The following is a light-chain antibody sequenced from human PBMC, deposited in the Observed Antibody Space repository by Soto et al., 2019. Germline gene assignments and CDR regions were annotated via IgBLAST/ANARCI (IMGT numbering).Light chain of an antibody. Sequence: QSALTQPASVSGSPGQSITISCTGTRSDVGSYNLVSWYQQHPGKAPKLMIYEDIERPSGVSNRFSGSKSGNTASLTISGLQTKDEADYYCCSYAGGTSVVFGGGTKLTVL. J-gene: IGLJ2*01. V-gene: IGLV2-23*01. CDR2: EDI. CDR1: RSDVGSYNL. CDR3: CSYAGGTSVV.